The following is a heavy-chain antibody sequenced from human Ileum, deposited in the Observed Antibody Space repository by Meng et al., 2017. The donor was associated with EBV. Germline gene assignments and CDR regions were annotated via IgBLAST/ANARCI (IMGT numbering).Heavy chain of an antibody. Sequence: APGMVKPSGTLSLTRAASGGFIISSNGWSWVASRPGKELEWIGKINHSGINIYHPSLKSRVIMSVDNYKNQFSVKLSSMPDADTAVYYCGRDPSGGEDHQRVWGQGTLVTVSS. V-gene: IGHV4-4*02. D-gene: IGHD2-8*01. CDR2: INHSGIN. CDR1: GGFIISSNG. CDR3: GRDPSGGEDHQRV. J-gene: IGHJ4*02.